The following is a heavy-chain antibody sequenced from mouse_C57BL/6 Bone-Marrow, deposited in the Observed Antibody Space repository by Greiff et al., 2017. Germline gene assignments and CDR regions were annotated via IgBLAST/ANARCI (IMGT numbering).Heavy chain of an antibody. CDR1: GYTFTSYW. Sequence: VQLQQPGAELVRPGTSVKLSCKASGYTFTSYWMHWVKQRPGQGLEWIGVIDPSDSYTNYNQKFKGKATLTVDTSSSTAYMQLSSLTSEDSAVYYCARRGPNGSFDYWGQGTTPTVSS. CDR3: ARRGPNGSFDY. J-gene: IGHJ2*01. V-gene: IGHV1-59*01. CDR2: IDPSDSYT.